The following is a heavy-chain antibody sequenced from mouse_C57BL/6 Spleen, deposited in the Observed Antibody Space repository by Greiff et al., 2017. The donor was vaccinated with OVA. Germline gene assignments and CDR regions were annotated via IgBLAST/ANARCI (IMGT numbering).Heavy chain of an antibody. CDR2: ISDGGSYT. V-gene: IGHV5-4*01. CDR1: GFTFSSYA. D-gene: IGHD1-3*01. CDR3: ARDKGVDWYFEV. Sequence: EVKLVESGGGLVKPGGSLKLSCAASGFTFSSYAMSWVRQTPEKRLEWVATISDGGSYTYYPDNVKGRFTISRDNAKNNLYLQMSHLKSEDTAMYYCARDKGVDWYFEVWGTGTTVTVSS. J-gene: IGHJ1*03.